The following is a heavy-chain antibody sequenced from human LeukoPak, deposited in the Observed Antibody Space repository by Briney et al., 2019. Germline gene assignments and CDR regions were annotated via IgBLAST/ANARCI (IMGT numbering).Heavy chain of an antibody. Sequence: GGSLRLSCAASGFTFDDSGMSWVRQAPGKGLEWVSGINWNGGSTGYADSVKGRFTISRDNAKNSLYLQMNSLRAEDTALYHCARGRQWLHGSNDAFDIWGQGTMVTVSS. J-gene: IGHJ3*02. CDR2: INWNGGST. V-gene: IGHV3-20*01. CDR1: GFTFDDSG. CDR3: ARGRQWLHGSNDAFDI. D-gene: IGHD6-19*01.